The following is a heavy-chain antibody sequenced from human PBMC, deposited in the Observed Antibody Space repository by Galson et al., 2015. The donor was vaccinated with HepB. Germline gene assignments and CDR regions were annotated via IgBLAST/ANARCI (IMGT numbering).Heavy chain of an antibody. J-gene: IGHJ3*02. CDR3: ARDNDSSLYAFDI. D-gene: IGHD3-22*01. V-gene: IGHV1-18*01. Sequence: SVKVSCKASGYTLTSYGISWVRQAPGQGLEWMGWISAYDGNTNYAQKLQGRVTMTTDTSTSTAYMELRSLRSDDTAVYYCARDNDSSLYAFDIWGQGTMVTVSS. CDR2: ISAYDGNT. CDR1: GYTLTSYG.